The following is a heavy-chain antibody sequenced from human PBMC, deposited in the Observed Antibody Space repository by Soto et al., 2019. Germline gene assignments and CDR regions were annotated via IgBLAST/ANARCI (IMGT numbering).Heavy chain of an antibody. CDR2: INHSGST. V-gene: IGHV4-34*01. Sequence: SETLALTCAVYGWSFSGYYWSWIRQPPGKGLEWIGEINHSGSTNYNPSLKSRVTISVDTSKNQFSLKLSSVTAADTAVYYCARGSNQWLARPFDYWGQGTLVTVSS. J-gene: IGHJ4*02. D-gene: IGHD6-19*01. CDR3: ARGSNQWLARPFDY. CDR1: GWSFSGYY.